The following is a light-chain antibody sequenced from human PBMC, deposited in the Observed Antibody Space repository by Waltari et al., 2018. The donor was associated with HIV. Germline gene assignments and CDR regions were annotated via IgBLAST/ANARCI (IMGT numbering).Light chain of an antibody. J-gene: IGLJ3*02. CDR3: CSYTSNSKV. Sequence: QSALTQPASVSGSPGQSITISCTGTSSDVGSFDYVSWYQQHPGKAPKLMIYDVDNRPSGVSNRFSGSKSLNSASLTISGLQAEDEADYYCCSYTSNSKVFGGGTRLTVL. CDR1: SSDVGSFDY. V-gene: IGLV2-14*03. CDR2: DVD.